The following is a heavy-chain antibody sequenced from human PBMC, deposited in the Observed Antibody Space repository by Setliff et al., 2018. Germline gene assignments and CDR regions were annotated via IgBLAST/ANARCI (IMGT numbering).Heavy chain of an antibody. CDR1: GYSISSGYY. Sequence: SETLSLTCGVSGYSISSGYYWGWIRQPPGKGLEWIGSIYRTGSTHYNPSLKSRVTMSVDTSKNQFSLKLSSVTAADTAVYYCARGGKILEWLYAHDYWGQGTLVTVSS. D-gene: IGHD3-3*01. CDR3: ARGGKILEWLYAHDY. V-gene: IGHV4-38-2*01. CDR2: IYRTGST. J-gene: IGHJ4*02.